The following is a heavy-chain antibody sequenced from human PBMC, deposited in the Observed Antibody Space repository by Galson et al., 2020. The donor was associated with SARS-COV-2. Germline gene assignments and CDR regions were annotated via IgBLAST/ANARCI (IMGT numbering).Heavy chain of an antibody. CDR3: ARVGWELLVFYGMDV. J-gene: IGHJ6*02. Sequence: GGSLRLSCAASGFTFPTYSMNWVRQAPGRGLEWVSSIGGDSDYIYYAASVRGRFTISRDNAKNSLYLQMDSLRAEDTAVYYCARVGWELLVFYGMDVWGQGTTVTVSS. CDR2: IGGDSDYI. D-gene: IGHD1-26*01. CDR1: GFTFPTYS. V-gene: IGHV3-21*01.